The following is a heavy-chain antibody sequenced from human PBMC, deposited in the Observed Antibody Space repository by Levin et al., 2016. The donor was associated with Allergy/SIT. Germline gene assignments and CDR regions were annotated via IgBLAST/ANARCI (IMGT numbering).Heavy chain of an antibody. D-gene: IGHD1-26*01. CDR2: ISGDASKK. Sequence: GESLKISCAASGFTFSSYAMYWVRQAPGKGLEWLSTISGDASKKFQADSVKGRFAISRDSSQNTLYLQIDSLRTEDTAMYYCARDSGRQLGGVPVSFIDYWGQGTLLTVSS. V-gene: IGHV3-30*09. CDR3: ARDSGRQLGGVPVSFIDY. CDR1: GFTFSSYA. J-gene: IGHJ4*02.